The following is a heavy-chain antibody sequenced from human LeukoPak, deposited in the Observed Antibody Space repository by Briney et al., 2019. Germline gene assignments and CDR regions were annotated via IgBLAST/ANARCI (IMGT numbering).Heavy chain of an antibody. Sequence: YAQKLQGRVTMTTDTSTNTAYMELRSLRSDDTAVYYCAREGYGSGSGWFDPWGQGTLVTVSS. CDR3: AREGYGSGSGWFDP. D-gene: IGHD3-10*01. J-gene: IGHJ5*02. V-gene: IGHV1-18*01.